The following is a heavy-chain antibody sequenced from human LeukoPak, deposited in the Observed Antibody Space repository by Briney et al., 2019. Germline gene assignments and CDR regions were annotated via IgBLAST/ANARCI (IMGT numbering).Heavy chain of an antibody. D-gene: IGHD6-19*01. CDR1: GGSISSGSYY. Sequence: PSETLSLTCTVSGGSISSGSYYWSWIRQPAGKGLEWIGRIYTSGSTNYNPSLKSRVTISLDTSKNQFSLKLSSVTAADTAMYYCVKSGGYGLIDYWGQGTLVTVSS. J-gene: IGHJ4*02. CDR2: IYTSGST. CDR3: VKSGGYGLIDY. V-gene: IGHV4-61*02.